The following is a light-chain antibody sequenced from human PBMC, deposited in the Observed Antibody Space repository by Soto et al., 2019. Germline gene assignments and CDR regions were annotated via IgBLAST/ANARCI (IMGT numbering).Light chain of an antibody. CDR3: SSYTTISTYV. Sequence: QSVLTQPASVSGSPGQPINISCTGTSSDVGGYNYVSWYQQHPGKAPKLMIYDVRNRPSGVSNRFSGSKSVNTASLTISGLQAEDEADYYCSSYTTISTYVFGTGTKVTVL. J-gene: IGLJ1*01. V-gene: IGLV2-14*01. CDR1: SSDVGGYNY. CDR2: DVR.